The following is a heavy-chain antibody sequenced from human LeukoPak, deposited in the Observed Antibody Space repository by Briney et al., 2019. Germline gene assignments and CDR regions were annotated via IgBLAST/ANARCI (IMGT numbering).Heavy chain of an antibody. D-gene: IGHD3-10*01. J-gene: IGHJ4*02. V-gene: IGHV1-18*01. CDR1: GYTFTSYG. Sequence: ASVKVSCKASGYTFTSYGISWVRQAAGQGHEWMGWISVYNGNTNYAQKLQGRVTMTTDTSTSTAYMELRSLRSDDTALYYCARESYNSGSYYNDYWGQGTLVTVSS. CDR3: ARESYNSGSYYNDY. CDR2: ISVYNGNT.